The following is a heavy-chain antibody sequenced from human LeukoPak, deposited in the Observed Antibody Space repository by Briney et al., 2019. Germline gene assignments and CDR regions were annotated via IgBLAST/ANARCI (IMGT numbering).Heavy chain of an antibody. CDR3: AGHNWGSFDY. Sequence: TSETLSLTCSVSGGSISSFYWSWIRQPPGKGLEWIGYIYYSGSTNYNPSLKSRVTISLDTSKNQFSMKLSSVTAADTAVYYCAGHNWGSFDYWGQGTLVTVSS. J-gene: IGHJ4*02. D-gene: IGHD7-27*01. CDR1: GGSISSFY. V-gene: IGHV4-59*01. CDR2: IYYSGST.